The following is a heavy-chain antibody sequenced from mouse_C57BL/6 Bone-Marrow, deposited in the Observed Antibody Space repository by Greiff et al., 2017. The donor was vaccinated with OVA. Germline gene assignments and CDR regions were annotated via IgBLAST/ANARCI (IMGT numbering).Heavy chain of an antibody. Sequence: QVQLQQSGPELVKPGASVKISCKASGYAFSSSWMNWVKQRPGKGLEWIGRIYPGDGDTNYNGKFKGKATLTADKSSSTAYMQLSSLTSEDSAVDFCARSGGSGGGLVAWWGQGTLVT. CDR1: GYAFSSSW. CDR2: IYPGDGDT. D-gene: IGHD1-1*02. CDR3: ARSGGSGGGLVAW. J-gene: IGHJ3*01. V-gene: IGHV1-82*01.